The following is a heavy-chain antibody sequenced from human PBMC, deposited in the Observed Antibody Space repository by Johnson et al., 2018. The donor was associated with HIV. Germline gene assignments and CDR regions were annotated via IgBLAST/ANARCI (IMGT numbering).Heavy chain of an antibody. V-gene: IGHV3-30*02. D-gene: IGHD3-22*01. CDR1: GFTFSNYG. J-gene: IGHJ3*02. CDR3: AKALGIVVVLDAFDI. Sequence: QVQLVESGGGLVQPGGSLRLSCAASGFTFSNYGMHWVRQAPGKGLEWVAFIRYDGSNKYYADSVKGRFTISRDNSKNTLYLQMNSLRAEDTAVYYCAKALGIVVVLDAFDIWGQGTMVTVSS. CDR2: IRYDGSNK.